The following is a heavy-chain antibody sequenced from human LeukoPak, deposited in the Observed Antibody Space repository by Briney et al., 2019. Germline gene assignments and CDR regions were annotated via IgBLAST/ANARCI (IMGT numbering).Heavy chain of an antibody. CDR3: AKVVYYGSGSLGGFDY. CDR2: ISYDGSNK. Sequence: PPGRSLRLSCAASGFTFSSYGMHWVRQAPGKGLEWVAVISYDGSNKYYAVSVKGRFTISRDNSKNTLYLQMNSLRAEDTAVYYCAKVVYYGSGSLGGFDYWGQGTLVTVSS. V-gene: IGHV3-30*18. CDR1: GFTFSSYG. J-gene: IGHJ4*02. D-gene: IGHD3-10*01.